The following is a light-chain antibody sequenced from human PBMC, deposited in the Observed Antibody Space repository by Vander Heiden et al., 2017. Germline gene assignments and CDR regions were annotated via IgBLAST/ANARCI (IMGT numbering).Light chain of an antibody. V-gene: IGLV1-51*01. CDR1: SSNIGNNY. CDR2: DNN. Sequence: QSVLTQPPSVSAAPGQKVTISCSGSSSNIGNNYVSWYQQLPGTAPKLRSYDNNKRPSGIPDRFSGSKSGTSATLGITGLQTGDEADYDCGTWDSSLSAVGCGGGPKL. CDR3: GTWDSSLSAVG. J-gene: IGLJ2*01.